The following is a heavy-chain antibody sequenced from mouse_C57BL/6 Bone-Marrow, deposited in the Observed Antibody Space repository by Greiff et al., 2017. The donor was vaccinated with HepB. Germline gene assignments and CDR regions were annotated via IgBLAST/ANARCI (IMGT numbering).Heavy chain of an antibody. CDR2: IYPRSGNT. CDR3: ARGPYSATVVSSYFDY. D-gene: IGHD1-1*01. V-gene: IGHV1-81*01. CDR1: GYTFTSYG. J-gene: IGHJ2*01. Sequence: QVQLQQSGAELVRPGASVKLSCKASGYTFTSYGISWVKQRTGQGLEWIGEIYPRSGNTYYNEKFKGKATLTADKSSSTAYMELSSLTSEDSAVYFGARGPYSATVVSSYFDYWGQGTTLTVSS.